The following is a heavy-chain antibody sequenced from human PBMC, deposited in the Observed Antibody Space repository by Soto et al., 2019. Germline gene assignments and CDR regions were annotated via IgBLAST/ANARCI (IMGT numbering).Heavy chain of an antibody. CDR3: ARGSGYSSSWYRYYYYGMDV. D-gene: IGHD6-13*01. J-gene: IGHJ6*02. CDR2: INHSGST. CDR1: GVSFSGYH. Sequence: SETLSLTCAVYGVSFSGYHWSWIRQPPGKGLEWIGEINHSGSTNYNPSLKSRVTISVDTSKNQFSLKLSSVTAADTAVYYCARGSGYSSSWYRYYYYGMDVWGQGTTVTVSS. V-gene: IGHV4-34*01.